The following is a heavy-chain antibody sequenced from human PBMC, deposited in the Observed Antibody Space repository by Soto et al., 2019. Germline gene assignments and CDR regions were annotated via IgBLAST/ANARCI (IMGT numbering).Heavy chain of an antibody. Sequence: SETLSLTCAVYGGSFSAYYWSWVRQPPGKGLEWIGEIIHSESTKYNPSLKSRVTIPVDTSKNQFSLKLSSVTAADTAVYYCARQRPTDGRWEFANYYGMDVWGQGTPVTVSS. CDR1: GGSFSAYY. CDR2: IIHSEST. D-gene: IGHD1-26*01. J-gene: IGHJ6*02. V-gene: IGHV4-34*12. CDR3: ARQRPTDGRWEFANYYGMDV.